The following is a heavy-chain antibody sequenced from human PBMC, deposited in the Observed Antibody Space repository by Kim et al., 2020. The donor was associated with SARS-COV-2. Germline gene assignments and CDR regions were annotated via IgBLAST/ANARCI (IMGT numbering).Heavy chain of an antibody. CDR3: AKEVLGYCSGGSCYSREPYFDY. CDR1: GFTFSSYA. V-gene: IGHV3-23*03. D-gene: IGHD2-15*01. Sequence: LSLTCAASGFTFSSYAMSWVRQAPGKGLEWVSVIYSGGSSTYYADSVKGRFTISRDNSKNTLYLQMNSLRAEDTAVYYCAKEVLGYCSGGSCYSREPYFDYWGQGTLVTVSS. J-gene: IGHJ4*02. CDR2: IYSGGSST.